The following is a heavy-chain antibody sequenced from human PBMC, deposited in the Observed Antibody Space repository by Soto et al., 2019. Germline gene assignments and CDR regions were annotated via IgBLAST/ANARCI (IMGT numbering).Heavy chain of an antibody. CDR2: ISYDGSNK. Sequence: GGSLRLSCAASGFTFSSYAMSWVRQAPGKGLEWVAAISYDGSNKYYADSVKGRFTISRDNSKNTMFLQMNSLRAEDTAVYYCAKPYSGSPPKNFDYWGQGTLVTVSS. CDR3: AKPYSGSPPKNFDY. D-gene: IGHD1-26*01. CDR1: GFTFSSYA. V-gene: IGHV3-30*18. J-gene: IGHJ4*02.